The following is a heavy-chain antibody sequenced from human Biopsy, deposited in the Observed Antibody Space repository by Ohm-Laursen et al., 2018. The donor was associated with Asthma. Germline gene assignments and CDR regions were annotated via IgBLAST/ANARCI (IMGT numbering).Heavy chain of an antibody. CDR1: GYTFNSAG. CDR2: ISVYNGNT. J-gene: IGHJ4*02. Sequence: SVKVSCKTSGYTFNSAGITWVRQAPGQGLEWMGWISVYNGNTKVAQKLQDRVTMITDTSTSTAYMELRSLRSDDTAAYFCARAVDYSHYYGIDVWGQGTLVTVSP. D-gene: IGHD1-26*01. CDR3: ARAVDYSHYYGIDV. V-gene: IGHV1-18*01.